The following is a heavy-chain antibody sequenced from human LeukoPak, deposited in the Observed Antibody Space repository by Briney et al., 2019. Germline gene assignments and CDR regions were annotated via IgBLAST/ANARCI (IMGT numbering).Heavy chain of an antibody. CDR2: IRSDGSNK. J-gene: IGHJ4*02. V-gene: IGHV3-30*02. CDR1: GFTFSSYG. CDR3: AKTLFSSYGDYLLGD. Sequence: GGSLRLSCAASGFTFSSYGMSWVRQAPGKGLEWVAFIRSDGSNKYYADSVKGRFTISRDSFENSLYLQMNSLRAEDTAVYYCAKTLFSSYGDYLLGDWGQGTLVTVSS. D-gene: IGHD4-17*01.